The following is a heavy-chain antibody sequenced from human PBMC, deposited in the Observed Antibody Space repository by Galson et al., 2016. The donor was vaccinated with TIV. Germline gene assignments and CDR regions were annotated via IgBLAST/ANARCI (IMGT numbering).Heavy chain of an antibody. CDR1: GYAFTSYY. CDR2: INPDGGTT. J-gene: IGHJ4*02. D-gene: IGHD6-19*01. CDR3: ARGPGDQWLLDY. V-gene: IGHV1-46*04. Sequence: SVKVSCKASGYAFTSYYIHWVRQAPGQGLEWMGIINPDGGTTVYAQKLRDRVTMTRDTSTSTVYMDLSSLRSDDTAVYFCARGPGDQWLLDYWGLGTLVTVSS.